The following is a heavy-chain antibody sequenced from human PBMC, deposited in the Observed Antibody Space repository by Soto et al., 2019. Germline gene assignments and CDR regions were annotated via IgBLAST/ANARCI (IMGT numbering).Heavy chain of an antibody. D-gene: IGHD3-9*01. CDR2: ISYDGSNK. CDR3: ARDPYRLDYYYGMDV. J-gene: IGHJ6*02. V-gene: IGHV3-30*19. CDR1: GFTFSSYG. Sequence: QVQLVESGGGVVQPGRSLRLSCAASGFTFSSYGMHWVRQAPGKGLEWVAVISYDGSNKYYADSVKGRFTISRDNSKNTLYLQMNSLRAEDTAVYYCARDPYRLDYYYGMDVWGQGTTVTVSS.